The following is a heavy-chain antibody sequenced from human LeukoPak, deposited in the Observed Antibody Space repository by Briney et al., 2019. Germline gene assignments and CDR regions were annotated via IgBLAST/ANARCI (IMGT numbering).Heavy chain of an antibody. V-gene: IGHV4-59*01. J-gene: IGHJ6*02. Sequence: TLETLSLTCTVSGGSISSYYWSWIRQPPGKGLEWIGYIYYSGSTNYNPSLKSRVTISVDTSKNQFSLKLSSVTAADTAVYYCARGRYDYYYGMDVWGQGTTVTVSS. CDR1: GGSISSYY. D-gene: IGHD5-12*01. CDR3: ARGRYDYYYGMDV. CDR2: IYYSGST.